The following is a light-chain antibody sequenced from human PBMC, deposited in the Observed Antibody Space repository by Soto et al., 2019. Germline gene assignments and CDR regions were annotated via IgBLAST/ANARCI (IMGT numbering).Light chain of an antibody. CDR1: RSDVGAYGY. J-gene: IGLJ3*02. Sequence: QSALTQPASVSGSPGQSIAISCTGTRSDVGAYGYVSWYQQHPGKAPKLMLFEVSMRPSGVSNRFSGSKSGNTASLTISGLQDDDEADYYCSSYTTGNTVVFGGGTKVTVL. V-gene: IGLV2-14*01. CDR3: SSYTTGNTVV. CDR2: EVS.